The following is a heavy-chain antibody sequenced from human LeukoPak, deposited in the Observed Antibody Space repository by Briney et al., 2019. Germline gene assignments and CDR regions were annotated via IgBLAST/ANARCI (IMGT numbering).Heavy chain of an antibody. CDR3: ARRRGGGSPPLGWFDP. D-gene: IGHD2-21*01. CDR2: IYPGDSDT. V-gene: IGHV5-51*01. Sequence: GESLKISCKGSGYSFPTYWIAWVRQMPGKGLEWMGIIYPGDSDTRYSPSFQGQVTISADKSISTAYLQWSSLKASDTAMYYCARRRGGGSPPLGWFDPWGQGTLVTVSS. J-gene: IGHJ5*02. CDR1: GYSFPTYW.